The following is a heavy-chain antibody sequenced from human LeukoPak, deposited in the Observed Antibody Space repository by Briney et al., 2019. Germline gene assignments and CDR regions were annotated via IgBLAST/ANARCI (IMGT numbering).Heavy chain of an antibody. J-gene: IGHJ4*02. CDR3: ARDRGIAVAGYYFDY. V-gene: IGHV1-2*02. CDR2: INPNSGGT. CDR1: GYTFTGYY. Sequence: ASVKVSCKASGYTFTGYYMHRVRQAPGQGLEWMGWINPNSGGTNYAQKFQGRVTMTRDTSISTAYMELSRLRSDDTAVYYCARDRGIAVAGYYFDYWGQGTLVTVSS. D-gene: IGHD6-19*01.